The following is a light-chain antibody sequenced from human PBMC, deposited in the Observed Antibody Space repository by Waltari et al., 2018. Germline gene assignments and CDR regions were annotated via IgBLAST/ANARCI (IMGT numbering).Light chain of an antibody. CDR1: QSLLHRDGNTY. V-gene: IGKV2-24*01. J-gene: IGKJ5*01. CDR3: LQSTQFPPVT. CDR2: KLS. Sequence: EIVLTQTPLSSPVTLGQPASISCRSSQSLLHRDGNTYLHWLQQRPGQPPRLLISKLSYRLPGVPDRFSGSGAATDFTLKISRVEAEDVGIYYCLQSTQFPPVTFGPGTPLEIK.